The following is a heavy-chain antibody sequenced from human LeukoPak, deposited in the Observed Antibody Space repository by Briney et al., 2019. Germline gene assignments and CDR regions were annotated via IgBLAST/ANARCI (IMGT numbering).Heavy chain of an antibody. CDR1: GFTFSSYA. V-gene: IGHV3-23*01. CDR3: AKVSHPTYSGYDYYDYHGAFDI. Sequence: PGGSLRLSCAASGFTFSSYAMSWVRQAPGKGLEWVSAISGSGGSTYYADSVKGRFTISRDNSKNTLYLQMNSLRAEDTAVYYCAKVSHPTYSGYDYYDYHGAFDIWGQGTMVTVSS. CDR2: ISGSGGST. J-gene: IGHJ3*02. D-gene: IGHD5-12*01.